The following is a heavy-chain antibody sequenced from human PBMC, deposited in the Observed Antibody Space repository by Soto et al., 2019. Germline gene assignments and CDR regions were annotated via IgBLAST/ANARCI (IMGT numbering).Heavy chain of an antibody. CDR1: GFTFSSYW. V-gene: IGHV3-74*01. J-gene: IGHJ5*02. D-gene: IGHD3-3*01. Sequence: EVQLVESGGGLVQPGGSLRLSCAASGFTFSSYWMHWVRQAPGKGLVWVSRINSDGSSTSYADSVKGRFTISRDNAKNTLYLQMNSLRAEDTAVYYCARDGRPYYDFWSGYPRQNWFDPWGQGTLVTVSS. CDR3: ARDGRPYYDFWSGYPRQNWFDP. CDR2: INSDGSST.